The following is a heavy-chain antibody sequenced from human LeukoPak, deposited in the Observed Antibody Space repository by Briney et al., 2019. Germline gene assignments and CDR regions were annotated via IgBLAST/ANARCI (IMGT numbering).Heavy chain of an antibody. J-gene: IGHJ6*03. D-gene: IGHD4-11*01. V-gene: IGHV3-30-3*01. Sequence: GGSLRLSCAASGFTFSSYAMHWVRQAPGKGLEWVAVISYDGSNKYYADSVKGRFTISRDNSKNTLYLQMNSLRAEDTAVYYCAKGPSSNPLTDYYYYYMDVWGKGTTVTVSS. CDR3: AKGPSSNPLTDYYYYYMDV. CDR2: ISYDGSNK. CDR1: GFTFSSYA.